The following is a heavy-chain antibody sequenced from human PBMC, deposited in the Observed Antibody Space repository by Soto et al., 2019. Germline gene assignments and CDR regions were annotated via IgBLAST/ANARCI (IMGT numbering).Heavy chain of an antibody. V-gene: IGHV4-34*01. CDR1: GGSFSGYY. D-gene: IGHD3-22*01. CDR2: INHSGST. J-gene: IGHJ5*02. Sequence: QVQLQQWGAGLLKPSETLSLTCAVYGGSFSGYYWSWIRQPPGKGLELIGEINHSGSTNYNPSLKNRVTISVDTSQNQFSLKLSSVTAADTAVYYCGNYDSSGYYGYWFDPWGQGTLVTVSS. CDR3: GNYDSSGYYGYWFDP.